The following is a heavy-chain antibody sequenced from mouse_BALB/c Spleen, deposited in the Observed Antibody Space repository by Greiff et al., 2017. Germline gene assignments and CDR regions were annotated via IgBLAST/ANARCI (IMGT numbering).Heavy chain of an antibody. V-gene: IGHV1-9*01. Sequence: GQLVESGAELMKPGASVKISCKATGYTFSSYWIEWVKQRPGHGLEWIGEILPGSGSTNYNEKFKGKATFTADTSSNTAYMQLSSLTSEDSAVYYCARSGKGGDFDYWGQGTTLTVSS. J-gene: IGHJ2*01. CDR2: ILPGSGST. CDR3: ARSGKGGDFDY. D-gene: IGHD4-1*01. CDR1: GYTFSSYW.